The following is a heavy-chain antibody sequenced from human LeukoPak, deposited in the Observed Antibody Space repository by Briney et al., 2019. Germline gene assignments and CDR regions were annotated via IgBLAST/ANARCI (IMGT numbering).Heavy chain of an antibody. J-gene: IGHJ5*02. CDR2: VSGYNGNT. V-gene: IGHV1-18*01. CDR3: ARDGRHRYYYDSSGFYGSWFDP. CDR1: GYTFTSYG. Sequence: ASVKVSCKASGYTFTSYGISWVRQAPGQGLEWMGWVSGYNGNTKNAQKLQGRVTMTTDTSTSTAYMELRSLRSDDTAVYYCARDGRHRYYYDSSGFYGSWFDPWGQGTLVTVSS. D-gene: IGHD3-22*01.